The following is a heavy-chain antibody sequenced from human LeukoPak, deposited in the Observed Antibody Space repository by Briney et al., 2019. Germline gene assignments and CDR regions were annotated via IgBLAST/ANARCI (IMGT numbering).Heavy chain of an antibody. V-gene: IGHV1-2*06. CDR3: ASLGRYCSGGSCYLYFDY. J-gene: IGHJ4*02. D-gene: IGHD2-15*01. CDR2: INPNIGGT. Sequence: ASVKVSCKASGYTFTGYYMHWVRQAPGQGLEWMGRINPNIGGTNYAQKFQGRVTMTRDTSISTDYMVLSRLRSDDTAVYYCASLGRYCSGGSCYLYFDYWGQGTLVTVSS. CDR1: GYTFTGYY.